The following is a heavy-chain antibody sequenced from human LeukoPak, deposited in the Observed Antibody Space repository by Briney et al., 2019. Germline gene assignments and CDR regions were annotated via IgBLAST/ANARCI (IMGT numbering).Heavy chain of an antibody. J-gene: IGHJ4*02. CDR3: AREGKSGSYYFDY. CDR2: IYHSGST. CDR1: GYSISSGYY. Sequence: PSETLSLTCTVSGYSISSGYYWGWIRQPPGKGLEWIGSIYHSGSTYYNPSLKSRVTISVDKFKNQFSLKLSSVTAADTAVYYCAREGKSGSYYFDYWGQGTLVTVSS. V-gene: IGHV4-38-2*02. D-gene: IGHD3-10*01.